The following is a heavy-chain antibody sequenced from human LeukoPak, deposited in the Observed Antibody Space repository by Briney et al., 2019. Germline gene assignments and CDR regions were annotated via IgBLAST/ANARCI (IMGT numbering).Heavy chain of an antibody. CDR3: AKVWVRGSFSEY. V-gene: IGHV3-23*01. D-gene: IGHD3-10*01. CDR1: GFTLSSYA. CDR2: ISGSGGST. Sequence: PGGSLRLSCAASGFTLSSYAMSWVRQAPGKGLEWVSAISGSGGSTYYADSVKGRFTISRDNSKNTLYLQMNSLRAEDTAVYYCAKVWVRGSFSEYWGQGTLVTVSS. J-gene: IGHJ4*02.